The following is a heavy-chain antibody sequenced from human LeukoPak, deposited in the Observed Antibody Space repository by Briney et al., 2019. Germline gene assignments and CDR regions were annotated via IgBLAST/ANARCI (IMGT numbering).Heavy chain of an antibody. D-gene: IGHD3-10*01. CDR2: IYSGGST. Sequence: PGGSLRLSCAASGFTVSSNYMSWVRQAPGKGLEWVSVIYSGGSTYYADSVEGRFTISRDNSKNTLYLQMNSLRVEDTAVYFCAARKVRGVWFYLDYWGQGTLVTVSS. CDR1: GFTVSSNY. V-gene: IGHV3-53*01. J-gene: IGHJ4*02. CDR3: AARKVRGVWFYLDY.